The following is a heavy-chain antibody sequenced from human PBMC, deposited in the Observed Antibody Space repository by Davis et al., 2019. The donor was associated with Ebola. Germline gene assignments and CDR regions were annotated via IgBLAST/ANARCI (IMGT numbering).Heavy chain of an antibody. V-gene: IGHV1-2*04. Sequence: ASVKVSCKASGYTFTGYYMHWVRQAPGQGLEWMGWINPNSGGTNYAQKFQGWVTMTRDTSISTAYMELSRLRSDDTAVYYCARWGYYGSGSYDGMDVWGQGTTVTVSS. J-gene: IGHJ6*02. D-gene: IGHD3-10*01. CDR1: GYTFTGYY. CDR3: ARWGYYGSGSYDGMDV. CDR2: INPNSGGT.